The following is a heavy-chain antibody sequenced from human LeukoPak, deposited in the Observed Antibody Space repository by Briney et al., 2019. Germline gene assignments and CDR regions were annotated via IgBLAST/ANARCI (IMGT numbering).Heavy chain of an antibody. CDR3: ARSLSSAWYAYDY. D-gene: IGHD6-19*01. J-gene: IGHJ4*02. CDR1: GGSISSDY. V-gene: IGHV4-59*01. CDR2: IYHSGST. Sequence: KPSETLSLTCTVAGGSISSDYWSWIRQPPGKGQEWIGYIYHSGSTNCNPSLKSRVTVLVDTSKNQFSLKLNSVTAADTAVYYCARSLSSAWYAYDYWGQGTLVTVSS.